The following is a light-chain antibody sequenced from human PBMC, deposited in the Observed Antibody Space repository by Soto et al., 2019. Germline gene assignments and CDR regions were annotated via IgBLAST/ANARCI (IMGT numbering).Light chain of an antibody. Sequence: SVLTQPPSASGSPGQSVAISCPGTSSDVGGYNYVSWYQQHPGKAPKLVVYDVNKRPSGVPDRFSGSKSGNTASLTVSGLQAEDEADYYCSSYAGSSNVFGTGTKVT. CDR2: DVN. CDR3: SSYAGSSNV. CDR1: SSDVGGYNY. J-gene: IGLJ1*01. V-gene: IGLV2-8*01.